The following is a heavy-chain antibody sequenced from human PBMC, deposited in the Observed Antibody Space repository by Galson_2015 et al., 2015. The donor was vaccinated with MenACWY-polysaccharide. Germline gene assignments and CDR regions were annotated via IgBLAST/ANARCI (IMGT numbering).Heavy chain of an antibody. CDR3: AGGTALVIDYYYYGMDV. D-gene: IGHD5-18*01. J-gene: IGHJ6*02. CDR1: GFTFSSYG. CDR2: IWYDGSNK. Sequence: SLRLSCAASGFTFSSYGMHWVRQAPGKGLEWVALIWYDGSNKYYADSVKGRFTISRDNSKNTLYLQMNSLRAADTAVYYCAGGTALVIDYYYYGMDVWGQGTTATVSS. V-gene: IGHV3-33*01.